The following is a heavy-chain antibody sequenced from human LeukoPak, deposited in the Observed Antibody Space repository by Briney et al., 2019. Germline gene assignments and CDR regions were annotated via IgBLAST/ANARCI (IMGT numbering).Heavy chain of an antibody. CDR1: GYTFTIYG. V-gene: IGHV1-18*01. CDR2: ISAYNGNT. Sequence: ASVKVSCTASGYTFTIYGISWVRQAPGQGLEWMGWISAYNGNTNYAQKLQGRVTMTTDTSTSTAYMELRSLRSDDTAVYYCARGGNNYGSGAVGGSDFDYWGQGTLVTVSS. J-gene: IGHJ4*02. CDR3: ARGGNNYGSGAVGGSDFDY. D-gene: IGHD3-10*01.